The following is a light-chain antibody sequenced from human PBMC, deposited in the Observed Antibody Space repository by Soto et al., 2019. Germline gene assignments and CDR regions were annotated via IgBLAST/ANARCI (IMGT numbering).Light chain of an antibody. CDR3: QQYNKWPPRT. CDR2: GAS. CDR1: QSVSGN. V-gene: IGKV3-15*01. J-gene: IGKJ1*01. Sequence: SLATLSLSPGESCPLSGRASQSVSGNLAWYQQNPGQAPRLLIYGASSRATGIPTRFSGSGSGTDFTLTISSLQSEDLAVYYCQQYNKWPPRTFGPGNKVDIK.